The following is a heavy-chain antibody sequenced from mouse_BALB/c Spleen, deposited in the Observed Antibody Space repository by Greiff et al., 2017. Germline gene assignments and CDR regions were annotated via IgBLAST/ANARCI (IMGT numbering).Heavy chain of an antibody. CDR3: TRSTALDY. J-gene: IGHJ2*01. D-gene: IGHD1-2*01. V-gene: IGHV1-80*01. CDR2: IYPGDGDT. CDR1: GYAFSSYW. Sequence: QVQLQQSGAELVRPGSSVKISCTASGYAFSSYWMNWVKQRPGQGLEWIGQIYPGDGDTDYTGKFKGKATLTADKSSSTAYMQLSSLTSEDSAVYYCTRSTALDYWGQGTTLTVSS.